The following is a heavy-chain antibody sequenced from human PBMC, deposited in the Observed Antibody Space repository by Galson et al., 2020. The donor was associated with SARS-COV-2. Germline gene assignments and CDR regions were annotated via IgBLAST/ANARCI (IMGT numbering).Heavy chain of an antibody. CDR2: IYTSGST. J-gene: IGHJ6*04. Sequence: SETLSLTCTVSGGSVSSGSYYWSWIRQPAGKGLEWIGRIYTSGSTNYNPSLKSRVTISVDTSKNQFSLKLSSVTAADTAVYCCTRDIVWAGNCYDSDGWGKGTTVTMSS. CDR3: TRDIVWAGNCYDSDG. CDR1: GGSVSSGSYY. V-gene: IGHV4-61*02. D-gene: IGHD2-21*01.